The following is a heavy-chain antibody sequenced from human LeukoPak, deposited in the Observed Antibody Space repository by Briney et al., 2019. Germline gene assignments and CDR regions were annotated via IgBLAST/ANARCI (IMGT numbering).Heavy chain of an antibody. D-gene: IGHD3-10*01. V-gene: IGHV3-48*01. CDR1: GFTFSSYS. CDR2: ISSSSSTI. CDR3: ARDRRGRGSGSPPNWFDP. Sequence: GGSLRLSCAASGFTFSSYSMNWVRQAPGKGLEWVSYISSSSSTIYYADSVKGRFTISRDNAKNSLYLQMNSLRAEDTAVYYCARDRRGRGSGSPPNWFDPWGQGTLVTVSS. J-gene: IGHJ5*02.